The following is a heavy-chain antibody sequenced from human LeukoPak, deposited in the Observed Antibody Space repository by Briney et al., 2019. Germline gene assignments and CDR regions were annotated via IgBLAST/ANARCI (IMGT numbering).Heavy chain of an antibody. CDR1: GYSFSSYW. V-gene: IGHV5-51*01. J-gene: IGHJ6*02. Sequence: GESLKISCKGSGYSFSSYWIGWVRQMPGKGLEWMGIIFAGDSNTRYNPSFQGQVTISVDKSISTAYLQWSSLEASDTAMYYCARLSCSGGSCYSDYYGMDVWGQGTTVTVSS. CDR2: IFAGDSNT. CDR3: ARLSCSGGSCYSDYYGMDV. D-gene: IGHD2-15*01.